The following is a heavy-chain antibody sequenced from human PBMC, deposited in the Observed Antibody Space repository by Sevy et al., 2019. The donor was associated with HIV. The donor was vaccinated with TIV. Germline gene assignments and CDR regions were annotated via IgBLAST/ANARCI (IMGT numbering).Heavy chain of an antibody. V-gene: IGHV3-48*03. CDR1: GFSFSSYE. CDR2: NSSSGSST. Sequence: GGSLRLSCAASGFSFSSYEMNWVRQAPGKGLEWVSYNSSSGSSTYYADSVKGRFTISRDNAKNSLYLQMNSLRAEDTAVYYCARGGRHRDVYNRKDAFDIWGQGTMVTVSS. J-gene: IGHJ3*02. CDR3: ARGGRHRDVYNRKDAFDI. D-gene: IGHD1-1*01.